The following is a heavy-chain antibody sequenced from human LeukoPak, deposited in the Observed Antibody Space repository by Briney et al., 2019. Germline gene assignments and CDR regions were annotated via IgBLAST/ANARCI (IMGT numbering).Heavy chain of an antibody. CDR2: INHSGST. Sequence: PSETLSLTCAVYGGSFSGYYWGWIRQPPGKGLEWIGEINHSGSTNYNPSLKSRVTISVDTSKNQFSLKLSSVTAADTAVYYCARDGTIVARAFDIWGQGTMVTVSS. CDR1: GGSFSGYY. D-gene: IGHD5-12*01. V-gene: IGHV4-34*01. CDR3: ARDGTIVARAFDI. J-gene: IGHJ3*02.